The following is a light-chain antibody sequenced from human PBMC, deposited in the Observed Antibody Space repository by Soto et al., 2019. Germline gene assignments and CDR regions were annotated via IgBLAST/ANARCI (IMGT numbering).Light chain of an antibody. CDR2: GAS. CDR1: QSIDSK. V-gene: IGKV3-15*01. CDR3: QQYKSWRT. Sequence: IVMTQSPATLSVSPGEIATLSCRASQSIDSKLAWDQQRPGQAPRLLIDGASTRATGIPDRFSGSGSGTEFTLTISGLQSEDFGVYYCQQYKSWRTFGQGTNVEIK. J-gene: IGKJ1*01.